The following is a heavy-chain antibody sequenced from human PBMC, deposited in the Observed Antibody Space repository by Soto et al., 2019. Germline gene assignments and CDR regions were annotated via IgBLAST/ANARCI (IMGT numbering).Heavy chain of an antibody. CDR2: INPSGGIT. V-gene: IGHV1-46*01. D-gene: IGHD1-26*01. CDR1: GYTFTNYY. Sequence: QVQLVQSGAEVKKPGASVKLSCKASGYTFTNYYMHWVRQAPRQGLEWMGIINPSGGITSYAQKSQGRVTMTSDTSTSTVYMELSSLRSEDTVVYYCARGDGRGSSGFYYYYGMDVWGHGTTVTVSS. J-gene: IGHJ6*02. CDR3: ARGDGRGSSGFYYYYGMDV.